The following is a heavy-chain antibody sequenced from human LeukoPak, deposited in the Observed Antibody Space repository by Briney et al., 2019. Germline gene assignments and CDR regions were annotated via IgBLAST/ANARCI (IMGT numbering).Heavy chain of an antibody. V-gene: IGHV3-21*01. CDR2: ISSSSSYI. CDR3: ARDLQRATVTSDAFGI. Sequence: GGSLRLSCAGSGFIFSDHHMDWVRQAPGKGLEWVSSISSSSSYIYYADSVKGRFTISRDNAKNSLYLQMNSLRAEDTAVYYCARDLQRATVTSDAFGIWGQGTMVTVSS. D-gene: IGHD4-17*01. CDR1: GFIFSDHH. J-gene: IGHJ3*02.